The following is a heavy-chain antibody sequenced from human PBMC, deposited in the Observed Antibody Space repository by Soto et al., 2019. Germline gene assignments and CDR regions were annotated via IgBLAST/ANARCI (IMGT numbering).Heavy chain of an antibody. CDR2: IYYSAST. CDR3: ATRVGATPQRT. V-gene: IGHV4-61*01. J-gene: IGHJ5*02. Sequence: QVQLQESGPGLVKPSETLSLSCTVSGGSVSSDSYHWCWIRQPPGKGLERIGNIYYSASTNYIPSLKSRVTIAVGTSKKRLSINLRAVTAADAAVYYCATRVGATPQRTWGQGTLVIVSS. CDR1: GGSVSSDSYH. D-gene: IGHD1-26*01.